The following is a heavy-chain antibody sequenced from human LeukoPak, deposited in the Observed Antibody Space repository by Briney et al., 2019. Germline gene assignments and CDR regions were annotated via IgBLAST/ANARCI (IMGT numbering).Heavy chain of an antibody. D-gene: IGHD3-10*01. V-gene: IGHV3-20*04. J-gene: IGHJ4*02. Sequence: GSLRLSCAASGFTFDDYGMSWVRQAPGKGPEWVSGINWNGGSTGYADSVKGRFTISRDNAKNSLYLQMNSLRAEDTALYYCARRVGVDYYGSGSFYFVYWGQGTLVTVSS. CDR1: GFTFDDYG. CDR3: ARRVGVDYYGSGSFYFVY. CDR2: INWNGGST.